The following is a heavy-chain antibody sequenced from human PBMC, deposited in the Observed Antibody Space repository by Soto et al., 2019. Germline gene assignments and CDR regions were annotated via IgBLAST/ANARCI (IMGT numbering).Heavy chain of an antibody. D-gene: IGHD2-15*01. CDR2: IGPYEGVT. Sequence: QVQLEQSGAEVKKPGASVRVSCKASGYSFNDYGMSWVRQAPGQGLEWMGWIGPYEGVTNHAQTFQGRVTMTVDTSTPTACMELRRLRSDDTAIYYCARCYCSVGSCYTCWHFVLWGPGTLVTVTA. J-gene: IGHJ2*01. CDR1: GYSFNDYG. V-gene: IGHV1-18*01. CDR3: ARCYCSVGSCYTCWHFVL.